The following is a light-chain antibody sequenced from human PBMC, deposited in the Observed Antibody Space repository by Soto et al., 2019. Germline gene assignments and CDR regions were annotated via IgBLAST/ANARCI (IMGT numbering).Light chain of an antibody. CDR3: QEYIHWPPGM. V-gene: IGKV3-15*01. Sequence: EILVTQSPATLSASPGERVTLSCSASQFVSRRLAWYQQRLGQVPRLLIYDTSTRAPGISARFSGSGSGTEFTLTISSLQSEDFAVYYCQEYIHWPPGMFGPGTTVDIK. CDR2: DTS. J-gene: IGKJ1*01. CDR1: QFVSRR.